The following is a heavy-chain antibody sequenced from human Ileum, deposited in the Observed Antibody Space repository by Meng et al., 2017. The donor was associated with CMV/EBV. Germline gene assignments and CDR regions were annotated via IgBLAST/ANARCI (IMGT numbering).Heavy chain of an antibody. D-gene: IGHD2-15*01. J-gene: IGHJ3*02. V-gene: IGHV3-23*03. CDR1: GFTFSNYA. Sequence: GESLKISCAASGFTFSNYAMSWVRQAPGKGLEWVSTIYAGGRGTYYADSVKGRFTISGDDFRNTLYLQMSTLRDDDTALYYCARIAALVSDAFDIWGQGTMVTVSS. CDR2: IYAGGRGT. CDR3: ARIAALVSDAFDI.